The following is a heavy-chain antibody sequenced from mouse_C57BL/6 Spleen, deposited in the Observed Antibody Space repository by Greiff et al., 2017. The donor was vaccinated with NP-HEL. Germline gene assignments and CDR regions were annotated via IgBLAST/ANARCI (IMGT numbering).Heavy chain of an antibody. V-gene: IGHV1-82*01. D-gene: IGHD1-1*01. Sequence: QVQLKQSGPELVKPGASVKISCKASGYAFSSSWMNWVKQRPGKGLEWIGRIYPGDGDTNYNGKFKGKATLTADKPSSTAYMQLSSLTSEDSAVYLCARSNYYGSRAWFAYWGQGTLVTVSA. J-gene: IGHJ3*01. CDR3: ARSNYYGSRAWFAY. CDR1: GYAFSSSW. CDR2: IYPGDGDT.